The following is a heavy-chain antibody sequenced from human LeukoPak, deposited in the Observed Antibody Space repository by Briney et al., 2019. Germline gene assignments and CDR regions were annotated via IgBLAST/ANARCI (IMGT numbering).Heavy chain of an antibody. D-gene: IGHD2-2*01. Sequence: ASVKVSCKVSGYTLTELSMHWVRQAPGKGLEWMGGFDPEDGETIYAQKFQGRVTMTEGTSTDTAYMELSSLRSEDTAVYYCATGEGYCSSTSCYDAFDIWGQGTMVTVSS. CDR2: FDPEDGET. CDR1: GYTLTELS. CDR3: ATGEGYCSSTSCYDAFDI. V-gene: IGHV1-24*01. J-gene: IGHJ3*02.